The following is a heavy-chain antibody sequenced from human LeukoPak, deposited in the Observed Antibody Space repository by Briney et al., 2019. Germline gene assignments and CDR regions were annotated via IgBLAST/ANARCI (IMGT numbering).Heavy chain of an antibody. V-gene: IGHV4-59*08. Sequence: SETLSLTCTVSGGSINNHYWSWIRQPPGKGLEYIGFIYYSGTTNYNPSLKSRVTISVDTSKNQFSLKLISATAADTAVYYCARQGYWSGYFVFDYWGQGSLVTVSS. CDR1: GGSINNHY. J-gene: IGHJ4*02. D-gene: IGHD3-3*01. CDR2: IYYSGTT. CDR3: ARQGYWSGYFVFDY.